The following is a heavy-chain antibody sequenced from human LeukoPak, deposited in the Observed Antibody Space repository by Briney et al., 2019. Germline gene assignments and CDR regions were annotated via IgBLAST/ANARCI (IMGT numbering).Heavy chain of an antibody. CDR3: ARDPDSSGWYNNWFDP. V-gene: IGHV1-69*05. Sequence: SVKVSCKASGGTFSSYAISWVRQAPGQGLEWMGSIIPIFGTANYAQKFQGRVTITTDESTSTAYMELSSLRSEDTAVYYCARDPDSSGWYNNWFDPWGQGTLVTVSS. J-gene: IGHJ5*02. CDR1: GGTFSSYA. D-gene: IGHD6-19*01. CDR2: IIPIFGTA.